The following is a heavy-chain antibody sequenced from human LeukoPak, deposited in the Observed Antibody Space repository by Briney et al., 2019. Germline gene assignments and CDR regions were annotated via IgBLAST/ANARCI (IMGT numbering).Heavy chain of an antibody. D-gene: IGHD5-12*01. V-gene: IGHV3-43*01. CDR3: AKGAISGYDY. CDR2: ITWDAGST. Sequence: PGGSLRLSCAASGFTFDDYTMHWVRQAPGKGLEWVSLITWDAGSTYYADSVKGRFTISRDNRKNSLYLQMNSLRTEDTAFYYCAKGAISGYDYWGQGNLVTVSS. CDR1: GFTFDDYT. J-gene: IGHJ4*02.